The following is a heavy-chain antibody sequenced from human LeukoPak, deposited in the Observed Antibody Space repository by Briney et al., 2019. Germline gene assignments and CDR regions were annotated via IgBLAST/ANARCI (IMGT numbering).Heavy chain of an antibody. CDR1: GFTFSTYS. CDR3: ARVPDGQITG. J-gene: IGHJ4*02. CDR2: ISSSGGII. Sequence: GGSLRLSCAGSGFTFSTYSMTWVRQAPGKGLERLSYISSSGGIIHYADSVKGRFTISRDNAKNSLYLQMNSLRDEDTAVYYCARVPDGQITGWGQGTLVTVSS. V-gene: IGHV3-48*02. D-gene: IGHD5-24*01.